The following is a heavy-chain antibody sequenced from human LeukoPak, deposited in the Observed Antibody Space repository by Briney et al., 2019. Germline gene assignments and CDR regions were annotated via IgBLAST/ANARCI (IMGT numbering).Heavy chain of an antibody. J-gene: IGHJ6*03. CDR2: INHSGST. V-gene: IGHV4-34*01. CDR1: GGSFSGYY. Sequence: PSETLSLTCAVYGGSFSGYYWSWIRQPPGKGLEWIGEINHSGSTNYNPSLKSRVTISVDTSKNQFSLKLSSVTAADTAVYYCARAGKRSSYYYYYYMDVWGKGTTVTVSS. CDR3: ARAGKRSSYYYYYYMDV. D-gene: IGHD3-10*01.